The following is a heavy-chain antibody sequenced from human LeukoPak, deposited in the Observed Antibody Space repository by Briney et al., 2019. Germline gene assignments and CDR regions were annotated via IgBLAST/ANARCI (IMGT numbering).Heavy chain of an antibody. CDR1: GGSISSYY. D-gene: IGHD6-13*01. CDR2: IYYSGST. CDR3: ARDPLGIHSFDP. J-gene: IGHJ5*02. V-gene: IGHV4-59*01. Sequence: SETLSLTCTVSGGSISSYYWNWIRHPPGKGLEWIGYIYYSGSTNYNPSLKSRVTISVDTSKNQFSLKLSSVTAADTAVYYCARDPLGIHSFDPWGQGTLVTVSS.